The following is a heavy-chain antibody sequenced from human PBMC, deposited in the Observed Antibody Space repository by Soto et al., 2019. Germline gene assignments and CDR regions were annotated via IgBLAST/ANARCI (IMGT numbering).Heavy chain of an antibody. CDR2: IDGAAATT. V-gene: IGHV3-74*01. Sequence: GGSLRLSCTASGFTFSNKWMHWVRQAPGKGLVWLSRIDGAAATTNYADSVKGRFTISRDNAKNIVFLHVNGLTDEDTAVYYCARGGAMGVDYWGQGTLVTVSS. CDR3: ARGGAMGVDY. CDR1: GFTFSNKW. D-gene: IGHD1-26*01. J-gene: IGHJ4*02.